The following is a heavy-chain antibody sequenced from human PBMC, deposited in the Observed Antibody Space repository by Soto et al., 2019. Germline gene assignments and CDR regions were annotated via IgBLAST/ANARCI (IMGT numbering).Heavy chain of an antibody. J-gene: IGHJ6*03. CDR1: GGSFSGYY. CDR2: INHSGST. D-gene: IGHD3-10*01. Sequence: QVQLQQWGAGLLKPSETLSLTCAVYGGSFSGYYWSWIRQPPVKGLEWIGEINHSGSTNYNPSLKRRVTISLDTPKSQSSMKLGSVTAADTAVYYCAIIGSWFAELLYHYYYYMDVWGKGTTVTVSS. V-gene: IGHV4-34*01. CDR3: AIIGSWFAELLYHYYYYMDV.